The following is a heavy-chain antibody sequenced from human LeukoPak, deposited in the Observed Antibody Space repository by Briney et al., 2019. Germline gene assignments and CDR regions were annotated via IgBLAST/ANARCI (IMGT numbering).Heavy chain of an antibody. V-gene: IGHV3-21*01. Sequence: GGSLRLSCAASGFTFSGYAMSWVRQAPGKGLEWVSSISSSSSYIYYADSVKGRFTISRDNAKNSLYLQMNSLRAEDTAVYYCAREADSGWYPDWGQGTLVTVSS. CDR3: AREADSGWYPD. CDR1: GFTFSGYA. J-gene: IGHJ4*02. CDR2: ISSSSSYI. D-gene: IGHD6-19*01.